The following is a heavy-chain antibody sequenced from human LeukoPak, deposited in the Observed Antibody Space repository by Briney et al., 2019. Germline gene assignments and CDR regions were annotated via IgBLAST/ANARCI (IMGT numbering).Heavy chain of an antibody. V-gene: IGHV3-23*01. Sequence: GSLRLSCAASGFTFSSYAMSWVRQAPGKGLEWVSAISGSGGSTYYADSVKGRFTISRDNSKNTLYLQMNSLRAEDTAVYYCAKDLRYYYGSGSYYYYGMDVWGQGTTVTVSS. CDR3: AKDLRYYYGSGSYYYYGMDV. CDR2: ISGSGGST. D-gene: IGHD3-10*01. CDR1: GFTFSSYA. J-gene: IGHJ6*02.